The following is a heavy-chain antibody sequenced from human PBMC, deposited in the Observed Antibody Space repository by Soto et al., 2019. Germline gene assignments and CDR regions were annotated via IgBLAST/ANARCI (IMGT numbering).Heavy chain of an antibody. D-gene: IGHD2-15*01. CDR1: GYTFTRYT. J-gene: IGHJ5*02. CDR3: ARGIATGPLDP. Sequence: QVQLVQSGAEVKKPGASVKISCKASGYTFTRYTMNWVRQAPGQRLEWMGWINPDNGNTKSSQKFQDRGIITRDTSASTAYMDLSSLISEDTAVYYCARGIATGPLDPWGQGTLVTVSS. CDR2: INPDNGNT. V-gene: IGHV1-3*01.